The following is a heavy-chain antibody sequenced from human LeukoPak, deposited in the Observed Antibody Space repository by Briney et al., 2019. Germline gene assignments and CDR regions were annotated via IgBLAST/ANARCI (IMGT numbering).Heavy chain of an antibody. CDR1: GYTFTDYY. V-gene: IGHV1-2*04. CDR3: ASHSTSSGWSPLDY. Sequence: ASVKVSCKASGYTFTDYYMHWVRQAPGQGLEWMGWINPNSGGTNYAQKFQGWVTMTRDTSISTAYTELSRLRSDDTAVYYCASHSTSSGWSPLDYWGQGTLVTVSS. D-gene: IGHD6-19*01. J-gene: IGHJ4*02. CDR2: INPNSGGT.